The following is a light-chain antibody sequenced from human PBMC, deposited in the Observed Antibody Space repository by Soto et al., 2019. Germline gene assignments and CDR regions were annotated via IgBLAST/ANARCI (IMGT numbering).Light chain of an antibody. CDR2: WAS. V-gene: IGKV4-1*01. CDR3: QQYYSSSLT. J-gene: IGKJ4*01. CDR1: QSILKSSIKKNS. Sequence: DIVMTQSPDSLAVSLGERATIKCRSSQSILKSSIKKNSLAWYQQKPGQPPRLPIYWASTRDSGVPDRFSGSGSGTDFTLTITRLQAEDVAVYYCQQYYSSSLTFGGGTKVDIK.